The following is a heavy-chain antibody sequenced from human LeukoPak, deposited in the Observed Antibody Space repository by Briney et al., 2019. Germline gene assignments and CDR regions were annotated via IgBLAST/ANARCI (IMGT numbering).Heavy chain of an antibody. Sequence: PSETLSLTCTVSGGSISSYYWSWIRQPAGKGLEWIGRTYTSGSTNYNPSLKSRVTISVDTSKNQFSLKLSSVTAADTAVYYCARHGGVVRGEGSDAFDIWGQGTMVTVSS. V-gene: IGHV4-4*07. CDR3: ARHGGVVRGEGSDAFDI. D-gene: IGHD3-10*01. J-gene: IGHJ3*02. CDR2: TYTSGST. CDR1: GGSISSYY.